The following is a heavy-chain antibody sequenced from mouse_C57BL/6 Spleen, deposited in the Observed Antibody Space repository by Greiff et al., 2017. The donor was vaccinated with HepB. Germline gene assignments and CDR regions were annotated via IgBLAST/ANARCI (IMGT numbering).Heavy chain of an antibody. CDR2: ISSGSSTI. CDR1: GFTFSDYG. Sequence: EVQLVESGGGLVKPGGSLKLSCAASGFTFSDYGMHWVRQAPEKGLEWVAYISSGSSTIYYADTVKGRFTISRDNAKNTLFLQMTSLRSEDTAMYYCARPNFSYYYGPYFDYWGQGTTLTVSS. D-gene: IGHD1-1*01. V-gene: IGHV5-17*01. CDR3: ARPNFSYYYGPYFDY. J-gene: IGHJ2*01.